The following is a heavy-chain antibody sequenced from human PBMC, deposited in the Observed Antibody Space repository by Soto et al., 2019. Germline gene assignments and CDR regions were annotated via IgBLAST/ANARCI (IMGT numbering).Heavy chain of an antibody. J-gene: IGHJ5*02. V-gene: IGHV1-3*04. CDR3: ARDAIWTYTRNYARLNSLDP. CDR1: GYTFTNNV. CDR2: IHTAKGNT. D-gene: IGHD3-16*01. Sequence: GASVKVSCKASGYTFTNNVIHWLRQAPGQTLEWMGWIHTAKGNTKYSQKFEARVTLTRDTAASTAYMELNSLRSDDTAVYYCARDAIWTYTRNYARLNSLDPWGQGTLVTVSS.